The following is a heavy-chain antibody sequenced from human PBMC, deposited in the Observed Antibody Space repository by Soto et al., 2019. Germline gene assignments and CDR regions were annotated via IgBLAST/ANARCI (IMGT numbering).Heavy chain of an antibody. CDR2: ISSSSSYI. D-gene: IGHD1-26*01. V-gene: IGHV3-21*01. J-gene: IGHJ3*02. Sequence: PGGSLRLSCAASGFTFSSYSMNWVRQAPGKGLEWVSSISSSSSYIYYADSVKGRFTISRDNAKNSLYLQMNSLRAEDTAVYYCARPSVTSGSHAFDIWGQGTMVTVSS. CDR3: ARPSVTSGSHAFDI. CDR1: GFTFSSYS.